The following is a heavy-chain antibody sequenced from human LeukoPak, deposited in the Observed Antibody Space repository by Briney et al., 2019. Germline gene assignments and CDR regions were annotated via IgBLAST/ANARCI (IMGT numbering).Heavy chain of an antibody. CDR3: ARQGVASGY. J-gene: IGHJ4*02. CDR1: GGSISSSSYY. CDR2: IYYSGST. D-gene: IGHD5-12*01. V-gene: IGHV4-39*01. Sequence: SETLSLTCTVSGGSISSSSYYWGWIRQPPGKGLEWIGSIYYSGSTYYNPSLKSRVTISVDTSKNQFSLKLTSVTAADTAVYYCARQGVASGYGGQGPLVTVSS.